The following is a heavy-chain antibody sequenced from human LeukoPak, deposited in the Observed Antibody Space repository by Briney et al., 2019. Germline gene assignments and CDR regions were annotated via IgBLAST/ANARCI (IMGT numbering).Heavy chain of an antibody. D-gene: IGHD6-6*01. Sequence: HPGGSLRLSCAASGFTFSSYGMHWVRQAPGKGLEWVAFIRYDGSNKYYADSVKGRFTISRDNSKNTLYLQMNSLRAEDTAVYYCAKAPQLLAPFDYWGQGTLVTVSS. CDR2: IRYDGSNK. J-gene: IGHJ4*02. CDR3: AKAPQLLAPFDY. V-gene: IGHV3-30*02. CDR1: GFTFSSYG.